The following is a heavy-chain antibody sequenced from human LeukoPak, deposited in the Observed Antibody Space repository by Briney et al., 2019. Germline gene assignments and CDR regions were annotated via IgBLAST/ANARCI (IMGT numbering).Heavy chain of an antibody. J-gene: IGHJ5*02. CDR1: GFTFSDYY. CDR3: ARDPRTYNWFDP. CDR2: ISSSGSTI. V-gene: IGHV3-11*04. Sequence: GGSPRLSCAASGFTFSDYYMSWIRQAPGKGLEWVSYISSSGSTIYYADSVKGRFTISRDNAKNSLYLQMNSLRAEDTAVYYCARDPRTYNWFDPWGQGTLVTVSS.